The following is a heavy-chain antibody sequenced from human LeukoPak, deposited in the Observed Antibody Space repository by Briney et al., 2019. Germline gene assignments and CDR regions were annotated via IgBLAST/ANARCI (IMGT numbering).Heavy chain of an antibody. D-gene: IGHD2-15*01. Sequence: GGSLRLSCEASGFTFSSYWMSWVRQAPGKGLEWVANIKQDGSEKYYVESLKGRFTVSRDNAKNSLYLQINSLRVGDTAVYFCARVGAATFYWYYMDVWGKGTTVTVSS. CDR1: GFTFSSYW. J-gene: IGHJ6*03. CDR2: IKQDGSEK. V-gene: IGHV3-7*01. CDR3: ARVGAATFYWYYMDV.